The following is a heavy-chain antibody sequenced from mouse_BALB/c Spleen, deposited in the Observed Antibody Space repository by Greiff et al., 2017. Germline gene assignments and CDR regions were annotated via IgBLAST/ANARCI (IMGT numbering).Heavy chain of an antibody. Sequence: QVQLKESGAELVKPGASVKLSCKASGYTFTSYYMYWVKQRPGQGLEWIGEINPSNGGTNFNEKFKSKATLTVDKSSSTAYMQLSSLTSEDSAVYYCTRYDLYYFDYWGPGTTLTVSS. CDR3: TRYDLYYFDY. V-gene: IGHV1S81*02. D-gene: IGHD2-3*01. CDR1: GYTFTSYY. CDR2: INPSNGGT. J-gene: IGHJ2*01.